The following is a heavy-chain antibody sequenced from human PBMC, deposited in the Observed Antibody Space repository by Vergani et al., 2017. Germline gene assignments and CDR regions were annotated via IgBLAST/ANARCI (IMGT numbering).Heavy chain of an antibody. CDR2: IKQDGSEK. D-gene: IGHD6-19*01. Sequence: EVQLLESGGGLVQPGGSLRLSCAASGFTFSSYWMSWVRQAPGKGLEWVANIKQDGSEKYYVDSVKGRFTISRDNSKNTLYLQMNSLRAEDTAVYYCAKDYGEYSSGWLDYWGQGTLVTVSS. V-gene: IGHV3-7*03. J-gene: IGHJ4*02. CDR1: GFTFSSYW. CDR3: AKDYGEYSSGWLDY.